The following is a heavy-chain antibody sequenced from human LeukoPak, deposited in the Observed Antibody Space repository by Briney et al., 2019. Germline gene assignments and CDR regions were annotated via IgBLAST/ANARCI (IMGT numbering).Heavy chain of an antibody. CDR2: IWYDGSNK. D-gene: IGHD5-24*01. J-gene: IGHJ4*02. Sequence: GRSLRLSCAASGFTFSSYGMHWVRQAPGKGLEWVAVIWYDGSNKYYADSVKGRFTISRDNSKNTLYLQMNSLRAEDTAVYYCARVERWLQNPYFDYWGQGTLVTVSS. CDR3: ARVERWLQNPYFDY. V-gene: IGHV3-33*01. CDR1: GFTFSSYG.